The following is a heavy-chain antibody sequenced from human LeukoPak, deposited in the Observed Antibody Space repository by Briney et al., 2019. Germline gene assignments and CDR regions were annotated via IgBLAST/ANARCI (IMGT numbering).Heavy chain of an antibody. CDR3: ARDQEAFDY. Sequence: ASVKVSCKASGYSFTSNYIHWVRQAPGQGLEWMGMIYPRDGSTSYAQKYQGRVTVTRDTSTSTVHMELSGLRSEDTAVYYCARDQEAFDYWGQGTLVTVSS. CDR1: GYSFTSNY. J-gene: IGHJ4*02. V-gene: IGHV1-46*01. CDR2: IYPRDGST.